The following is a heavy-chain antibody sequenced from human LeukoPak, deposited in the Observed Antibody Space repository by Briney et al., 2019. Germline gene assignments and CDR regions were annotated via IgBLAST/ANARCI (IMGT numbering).Heavy chain of an antibody. CDR2: ISSNGGST. D-gene: IGHD3-10*01. CDR1: GFTFSSYA. V-gene: IGHV3-64*01. CDR3: AREIGDRSGAFDI. Sequence: TGGSLRLSCAASGFTFSSYAMHWLRQAPGKGLEYVSAISSNGGSTYYANSVKGRFTISRDNSKNTLYLQMGSLRAEDMAVYYCAREIGDRSGAFDIWGQGTMVTVSS. J-gene: IGHJ3*02.